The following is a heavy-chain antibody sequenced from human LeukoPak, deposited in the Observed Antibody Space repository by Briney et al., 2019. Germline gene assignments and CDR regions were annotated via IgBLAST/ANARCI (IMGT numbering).Heavy chain of an antibody. CDR2: ISYDESNK. CDR3: ARDPPNDSSGYYPFDY. CDR1: GFTFSSYA. V-gene: IGHV3-30-3*01. Sequence: GRSLRLSCAASGFTFSSYAMRWVRQAPGKGLEWVAVISYDESNKYYADSVKGRFTISRDNSKNTLYLQMNSLRAEDTAVYYCARDPPNDSSGYYPFDYWGQGTLVTVSS. J-gene: IGHJ4*02. D-gene: IGHD3-22*01.